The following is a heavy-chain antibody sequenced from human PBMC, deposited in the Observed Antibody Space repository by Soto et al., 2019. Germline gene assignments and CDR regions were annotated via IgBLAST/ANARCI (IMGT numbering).Heavy chain of an antibody. Sequence: GGSLRLSCAASGFTFSSHAMSWVRQAPGKGLEWVSAISGSGGRTNYADSVKGRFTISRDNSKKTLYLQMNSLRAEDTAVYYCAKFQTLAVATHFDYWGQGTLVTVSS. D-gene: IGHD6-19*01. CDR2: ISGSGGRT. CDR3: AKFQTLAVATHFDY. CDR1: GFTFSSHA. J-gene: IGHJ4*02. V-gene: IGHV3-23*01.